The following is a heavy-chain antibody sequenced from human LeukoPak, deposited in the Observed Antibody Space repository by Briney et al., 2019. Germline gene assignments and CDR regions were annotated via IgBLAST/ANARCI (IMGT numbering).Heavy chain of an antibody. CDR3: ARDRLLDNYFHYMDV. J-gene: IGHJ6*03. CDR1: GFSFDDDG. D-gene: IGHD3-10*01. V-gene: IGHV3-20*04. CDR2: INWNGDST. Sequence: GGSLRLSCAGSGFSFDDDGMSWVRQAPGKGLEWVSGINWNGDSTSSVKGRSTISRDNTKNSLYLQMNCLRAEDTALYFCARDRLLDNYFHYMDVWGKGTTVTVSS.